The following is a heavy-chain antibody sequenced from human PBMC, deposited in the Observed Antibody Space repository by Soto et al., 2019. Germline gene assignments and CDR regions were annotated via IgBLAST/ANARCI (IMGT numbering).Heavy chain of an antibody. CDR2: IGSAHDP. Sequence: GGSLRLSCAASGFTFSTYDMHWVRQVPGKGLEWVSAIGSAHDPYYLGSVKGRFSISRENAKNSLYLQMNSLTTGDTAVYYCARAYLGRLPRRADYYYALDVWGQGTTVPVSS. J-gene: IGHJ6*02. D-gene: IGHD1-26*01. CDR3: ARAYLGRLPRRADYYYALDV. V-gene: IGHV3-13*05. CDR1: GFTFSTYD.